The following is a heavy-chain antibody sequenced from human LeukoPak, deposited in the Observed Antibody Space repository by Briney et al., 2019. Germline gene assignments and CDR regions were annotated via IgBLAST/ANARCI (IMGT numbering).Heavy chain of an antibody. V-gene: IGHV3-7*03. CDR1: GFTFSSYW. CDR2: IKQDGSVK. D-gene: IGHD4-17*01. Sequence: PGGSLRLSCAASGFTFSSYWMSWVRQAPGKGLEWVANIKQDGSVKYYVDSVKGRFTISRDNAKNSLYLQMNSLRAEDTAVYYCARGWYGDYGHDAFDIWGQGTMATVSS. J-gene: IGHJ3*02. CDR3: ARGWYGDYGHDAFDI.